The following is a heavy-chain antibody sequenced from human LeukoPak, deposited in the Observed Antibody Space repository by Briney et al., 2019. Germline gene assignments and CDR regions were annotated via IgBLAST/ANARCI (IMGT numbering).Heavy chain of an antibody. D-gene: IGHD6-19*01. CDR1: GDSISSSRNY. CDR3: ARHEQWLVLLKY. J-gene: IGHJ4*02. V-gene: IGHV4-39*01. Sequence: PSETLSLTCTVSGDSISSSRNYWGWIRRPPGKGLEWIGSFYYSGNTYYNPSLKSRVTISVDTSKNQFSLKLSSVTAADTAVYSCARHEQWLVLLKYWGQGTLVTVSS. CDR2: FYYSGNT.